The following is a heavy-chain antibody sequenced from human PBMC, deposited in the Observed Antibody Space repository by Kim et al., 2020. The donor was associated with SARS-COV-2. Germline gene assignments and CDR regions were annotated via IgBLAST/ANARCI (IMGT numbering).Heavy chain of an antibody. CDR2: IWYDGSNK. Sequence: GGSLRLSCAASGFTFSSYGMHWVRQAPGKGLEWVAVIWYDGSNKYYADSVKGRFTISRDNSKNTLYLQMNSLRAEDTAVYYCARARGCCSSTSSVIDIWGQGTMVTVSS. V-gene: IGHV3-33*01. CDR3: ARARGCCSSTSSVIDI. CDR1: GFTFSSYG. D-gene: IGHD2-2*01. J-gene: IGHJ3*02.